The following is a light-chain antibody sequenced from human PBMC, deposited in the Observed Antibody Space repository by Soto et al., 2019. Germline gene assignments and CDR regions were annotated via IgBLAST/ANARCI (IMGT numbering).Light chain of an antibody. J-gene: IGKJ1*01. CDR2: GAS. CDR3: QQRSNWPKT. V-gene: IGKV3-11*01. Sequence: EILMTQSPAILSVSPGERATLSCGASQSVSSNLAWYQQKPGKAPRLLIYGASTRATGIPDRFSGSGSGTDFILTISSLEPEDFAIYYCQQRSNWPKTFGQGTKVDMK. CDR1: QSVSSN.